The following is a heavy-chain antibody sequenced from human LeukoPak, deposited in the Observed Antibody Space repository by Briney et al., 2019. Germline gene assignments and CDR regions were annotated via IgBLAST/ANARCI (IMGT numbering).Heavy chain of an antibody. D-gene: IGHD3-10*01. V-gene: IGHV3-30*02. CDR1: GFTFNTYG. CDR3: ARGSTGGYYASGSYFDY. Sequence: QPGGSLRLSCAASGFTFNTYGMHWVRQAPGKGLEWVAFIRHDGSNKYYADSVKGRFTISRDNSKNTLYLQMYSLRAEDTAVYYCARGSTGGYYASGSYFDYWGQGTLVTVSS. J-gene: IGHJ4*02. CDR2: IRHDGSNK.